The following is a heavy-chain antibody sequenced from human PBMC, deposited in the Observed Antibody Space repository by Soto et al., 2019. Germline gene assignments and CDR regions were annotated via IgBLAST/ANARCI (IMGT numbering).Heavy chain of an antibody. CDR3: ARGAFGEAFDY. CDR1: GGSISSGGYY. D-gene: IGHD3-10*01. J-gene: IGHJ4*02. V-gene: IGHV4-31*03. Sequence: SETLSLTCTVSGGSISSGGYYWSWIRQHPGKGLEWIGYIYYSGSTYYNPSLKSRVTISVDTSKNQFSLKLSSVTAADTAVYYCARGAFGEAFDYWGQGTLVTVSS. CDR2: IYYSGST.